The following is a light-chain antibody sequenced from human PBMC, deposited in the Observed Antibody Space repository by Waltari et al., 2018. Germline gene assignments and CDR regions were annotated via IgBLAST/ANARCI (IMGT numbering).Light chain of an antibody. CDR3: QQYDTPLS. CDR1: QDIYNS. CDR2: GAS. J-gene: IGKJ4*01. Sequence: DIQMTQSPSSLSASVGDRVTITCQANQDIYNSLNWYQQKPGKAPNLLIYGASNLEPGVPSRFSGSGSGTHFTVNISSLQPDDFATYYCQQYDTPLSFGGGTKVAIK. V-gene: IGKV1-33*01.